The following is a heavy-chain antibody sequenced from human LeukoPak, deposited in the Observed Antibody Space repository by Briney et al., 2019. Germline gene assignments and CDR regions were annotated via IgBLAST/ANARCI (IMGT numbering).Heavy chain of an antibody. CDR2: INPNSGGT. CDR1: GYTFTGYY. Sequence: ASVKVSCKASGYTFTGYYMHWVRQAPGQGLEWMGWINPNSGGTNYAQKFQGRVTMTRDTSISTAYMELSRLRSDDTAVYYCARIPSSGWTKRLYYFDYWGQGTLVTVPS. J-gene: IGHJ4*02. CDR3: ARIPSSGWTKRLYYFDY. D-gene: IGHD6-19*01. V-gene: IGHV1-2*02.